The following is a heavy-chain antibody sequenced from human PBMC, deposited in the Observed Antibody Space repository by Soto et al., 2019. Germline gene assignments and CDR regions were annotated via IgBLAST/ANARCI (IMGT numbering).Heavy chain of an antibody. Sequence: GGSLRLSCAASGFSFSDSAMHWVRQASGKGLEWIGRIRTKTNNYATAYAESVKGRFTVSRDNAKNSLYLQMNSLRAEDTAVYYCARYYSYGYSFGYWGQGTLVTVSS. J-gene: IGHJ4*02. CDR3: ARYYSYGYSFGY. CDR1: GFSFSDSA. V-gene: IGHV3-73*01. D-gene: IGHD5-18*01. CDR2: IRTKTNNYAT.